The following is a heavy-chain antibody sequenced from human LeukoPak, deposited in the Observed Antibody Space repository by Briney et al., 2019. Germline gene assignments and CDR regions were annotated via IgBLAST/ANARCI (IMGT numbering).Heavy chain of an antibody. CDR1: GYTFTSYD. V-gene: IGHV1-8*01. Sequence: GASVKVSCKASGYTFTSYDINWVRQATGQGLEWMGWMNPNSGNTGYAQKFQGRVTMTRNTSISTAYMELSSLRSEDTAVYYCARGRRSRGYSYGSMSYWFDPWGQGTPVTVSS. J-gene: IGHJ5*02. CDR3: ARGRRSRGYSYGSMSYWFDP. CDR2: MNPNSGNT. D-gene: IGHD5-18*01.